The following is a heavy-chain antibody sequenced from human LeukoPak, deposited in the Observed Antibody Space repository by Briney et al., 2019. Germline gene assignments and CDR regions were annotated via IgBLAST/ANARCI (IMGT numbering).Heavy chain of an antibody. CDR1: GFXFSSYA. D-gene: IGHD6-13*01. Sequence: GGSLRLSCEASGFXFSSYAISWVRQAPGKGLEWVSVRSGGGHNTYYADSVRGRFTMSRDNPRNTIYLQMNGLTAEDTAVYYCAKDRTSWYYAFDCWGQGTLVTVSS. CDR3: AKDRTSWYYAFDC. CDR2: RSGGGHNT. V-gene: IGHV3-23*01. J-gene: IGHJ4*02.